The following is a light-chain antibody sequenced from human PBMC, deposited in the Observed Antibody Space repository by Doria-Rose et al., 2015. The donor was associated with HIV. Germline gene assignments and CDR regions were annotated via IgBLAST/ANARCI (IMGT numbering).Light chain of an antibody. Sequence: QSVVTQPPSVSAAPGQKVTISCSGSSSNIGNNYVSWYQQLPGTAPKLLTYDNNKRPSGIPDRFSGSKSDTSATLGITGLQTGDEADYYCGTWDSSLTAVVFGGGTKLTVL. CDR1: SSNIGNNY. J-gene: IGLJ2*01. CDR2: DNN. V-gene: IGLV1-51*01. CDR3: GTWDSSLTAVV.